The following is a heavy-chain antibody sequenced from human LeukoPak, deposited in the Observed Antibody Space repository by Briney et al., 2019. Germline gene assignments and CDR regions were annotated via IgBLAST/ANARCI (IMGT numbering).Heavy chain of an antibody. CDR2: IKEDGSEK. D-gene: IGHD4-17*01. Sequence: GGSLRLSCAASEFAFSGSWMTWVRQAPGRGLEWVAHIKEDGSEKNYVDSVKGRFTISRDNAKNSVYLLLNSLTPEDTAVYYCARDLRAGGTWSYGVYFDLWGRGTLVTVSS. V-gene: IGHV3-7*01. CDR3: ARDLRAGGTWSYGVYFDL. CDR1: EFAFSGSW. J-gene: IGHJ2*01.